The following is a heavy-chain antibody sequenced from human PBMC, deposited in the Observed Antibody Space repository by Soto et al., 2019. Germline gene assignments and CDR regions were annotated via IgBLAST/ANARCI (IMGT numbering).Heavy chain of an antibody. V-gene: IGHV1-2*04. D-gene: IGHD6-13*01. CDR2: INPNSGGT. CDR3: ATNSQEIAAAGGTHTYYYYGMDV. CDR1: GYTFTGYY. Sequence: GASVKVSCKASGYTFTGYYMHWVRQAPGQGLEWMGWINPNSGGTNYAQKFQGWVTMTRDTSISTAYMELSRLRSDGTAVYYCATNSQEIAAAGGTHTYYYYGMDVWGQGTTVTVSS. J-gene: IGHJ6*02.